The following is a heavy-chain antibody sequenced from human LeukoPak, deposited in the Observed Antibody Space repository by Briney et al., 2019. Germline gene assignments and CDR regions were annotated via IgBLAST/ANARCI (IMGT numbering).Heavy chain of an antibody. CDR1: GGSISSYY. D-gene: IGHD4-17*01. V-gene: IGHV4-59*01. Sequence: SETLSLTCTVSGGSISSYYWSWIRQPPGKGLEWIGYIYYSGSTNYNPALKTRVTISVDTSKNLFSLKLSSVTAADTAGYYCAGEGVTTPWFDPWGQGTLVTVSS. CDR3: AGEGVTTPWFDP. J-gene: IGHJ5*02. CDR2: IYYSGST.